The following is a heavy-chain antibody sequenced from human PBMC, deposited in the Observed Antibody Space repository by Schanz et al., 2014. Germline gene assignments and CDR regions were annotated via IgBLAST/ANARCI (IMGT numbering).Heavy chain of an antibody. D-gene: IGHD6-6*01. Sequence: QVQLVQSGPEVEKPGASVKVSCKTSGYTFTEYTMYWLRQAPGQRLEWMGWINSANGNTKYSHRFQGRVTITRDTSATTAYMELSSLRSEDTAVYYCARDQSPYTNSSDVRYCDYWGQGSLVTVSS. CDR2: INSANGNT. CDR3: ARDQSPYTNSSDVRYCDY. V-gene: IGHV1-3*01. J-gene: IGHJ4*02. CDR1: GYTFTEYT.